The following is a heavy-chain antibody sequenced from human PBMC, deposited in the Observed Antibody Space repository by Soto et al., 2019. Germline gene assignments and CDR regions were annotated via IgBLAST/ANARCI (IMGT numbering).Heavy chain of an antibody. V-gene: IGHV3-33*01. CDR2: IWDDGSNK. CDR1: GFTFSNYA. J-gene: IGHJ4*02. D-gene: IGHD3-10*02. Sequence: QVHLVESGGGVVQPGRSLRLSCVASGFTFSNYAMHWVRQAPGKGLEWVAVIWDDGSNKYYADSVKGRFTISRDNSRNTLHLKMNSLRPEDTALYYCARDRYVPQTPFDYWAQGPLVTVSS. CDR3: ARDRYVPQTPFDY.